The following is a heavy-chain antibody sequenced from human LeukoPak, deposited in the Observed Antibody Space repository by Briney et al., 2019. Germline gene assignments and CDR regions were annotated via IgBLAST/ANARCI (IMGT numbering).Heavy chain of an antibody. V-gene: IGHV4-4*07. J-gene: IGHJ6*02. CDR3: ARGWFGEFSLVYYYYGLDV. CDR2: IYSSGVT. D-gene: IGHD3-10*01. Sequence: PSETLSLTCNVAGVSFSKYYWNWIRQSAGKGLEWIGRIYSSGVTNYNPSLKSRVTMSVDSSKNTVSLKVNSVTVADTAVYFCARGWFGEFSLVYYYYGLDVWGQGKTVTVSS. CDR1: GVSFSKYY.